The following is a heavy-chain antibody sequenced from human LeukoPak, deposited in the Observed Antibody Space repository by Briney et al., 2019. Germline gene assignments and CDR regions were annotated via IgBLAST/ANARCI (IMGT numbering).Heavy chain of an antibody. Sequence: SETLSLTCAVHGGSFSGYYWSWIRQPPGKGLEWIGEINHSGSTNYNPSLKSRVTISVDTSKNQFSLKLSSVTAADTAVYYCAGFDGGYGSCDYWGQGTLVTVSS. D-gene: IGHD5-12*01. CDR3: AGFDGGYGSCDY. J-gene: IGHJ4*02. V-gene: IGHV4-34*01. CDR2: INHSGST. CDR1: GGSFSGYY.